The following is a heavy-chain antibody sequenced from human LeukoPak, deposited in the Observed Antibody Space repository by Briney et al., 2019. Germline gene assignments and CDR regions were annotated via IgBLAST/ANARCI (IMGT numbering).Heavy chain of an antibody. D-gene: IGHD3-10*01. Sequence: SETLSLTCTVSGYSISSGYFWGWMRQPPGKGLEWIGSIYQSETAHYNPSLKSRVTISVDTSKNQFSLKLRSVMAADTAVYYCARGPISITILFMDVWDKGTTVTVSS. CDR2: IYQSETA. CDR3: ARGPISITILFMDV. CDR1: GYSISSGYF. J-gene: IGHJ6*03. V-gene: IGHV4-38-2*02.